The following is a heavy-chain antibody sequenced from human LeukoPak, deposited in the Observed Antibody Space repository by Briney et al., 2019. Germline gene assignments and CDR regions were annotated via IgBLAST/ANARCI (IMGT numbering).Heavy chain of an antibody. CDR2: IKQDGSEK. CDR3: AREWNDFWGGKSFDY. D-gene: IGHD3-3*01. Sequence: GGSLRLSCAASGFTFSSYWKSWVRQTPGKGLEWVANIKQDGSEKYYVDSVKGRFTISRDNAKNSLYLQMNSLRAEDTAVYYCAREWNDFWGGKSFDYWGQGTLVTVSS. CDR1: GFTFSSYW. V-gene: IGHV3-7*01. J-gene: IGHJ4*02.